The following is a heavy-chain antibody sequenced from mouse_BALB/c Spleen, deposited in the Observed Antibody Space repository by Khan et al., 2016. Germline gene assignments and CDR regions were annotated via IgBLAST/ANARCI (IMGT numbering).Heavy chain of an antibody. Sequence: VQLQESGAELARPGASVKMSCKASGYTFTSYTMHWVKQRPGQGLEWIGYINPSSGYTNYNQKFKDKATLTADKSSSTAYMQLSSLTSEDSAVYYCASYEMFDYWGQGTTLTVSS. CDR2: INPSSGYT. CDR3: ASYEMFDY. CDR1: GYTFTSYT. D-gene: IGHD2-3*01. J-gene: IGHJ2*01. V-gene: IGHV1-4*01.